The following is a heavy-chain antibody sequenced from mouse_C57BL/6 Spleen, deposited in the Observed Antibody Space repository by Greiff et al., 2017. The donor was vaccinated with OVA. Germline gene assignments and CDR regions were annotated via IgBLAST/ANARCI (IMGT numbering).Heavy chain of an antibody. V-gene: IGHV5-12*01. CDR1: GFTFSDYY. J-gene: IGHJ4*01. CDR2: ISNGGGST. CDR3: ARQRSYDGYPLYAMDY. Sequence: EVQRVESGGGLVQPGGSLKLSCAASGFTFSDYYMYWVRQTPEKRLEWVAYISNGGGSTYYPDTVKGRFTISRDNAKNTLYLQMSRLKSEDTAMYYCARQRSYDGYPLYAMDYWGQGTSVTVSS. D-gene: IGHD2-3*01.